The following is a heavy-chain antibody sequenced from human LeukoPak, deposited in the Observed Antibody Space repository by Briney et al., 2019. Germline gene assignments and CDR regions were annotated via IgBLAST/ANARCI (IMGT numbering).Heavy chain of an antibody. V-gene: IGHV3-20*04. CDR3: ARGYCSGGVSCRLFDY. CDR2: INWNGGSI. CDR1: GFTFNDYG. J-gene: IGHJ4*02. Sequence: PGGSLRLSCAASGFTFNDYGMSWVRHGPGKGLEWVSGINWNGGSIVYTDSVKGRFTISRDNTKNSLYLEMNSLTAEATALYYCARGYCSGGVSCRLFDYWGQGTLVTVSS. D-gene: IGHD2-15*01.